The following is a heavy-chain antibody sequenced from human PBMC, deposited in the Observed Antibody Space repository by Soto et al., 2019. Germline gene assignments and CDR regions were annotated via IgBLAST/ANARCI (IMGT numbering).Heavy chain of an antibody. CDR2: IYYSGST. J-gene: IGHJ4*02. V-gene: IGHV4-31*03. D-gene: IGHD2-8*02. CDR1: GGSFSSGGYY. Sequence: QLQLQESGPGLVKPSQTLSLACTVSGGSFSSGGYYWSWIRQLPGKGLEWIGYIYYSGSTYYNPSLQSRFTISLDTSKNPFSLKLSSVTAADTAVYYCARATSFSGHHGYWGQGTLVTVSS. CDR3: ARATSFSGHHGY.